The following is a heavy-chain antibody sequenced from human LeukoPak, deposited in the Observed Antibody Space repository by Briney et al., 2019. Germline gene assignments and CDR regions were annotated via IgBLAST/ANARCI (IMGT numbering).Heavy chain of an antibody. J-gene: IGHJ4*02. CDR1: GFTFSSYA. CDR2: ISGSGGST. V-gene: IGHV3-23*01. D-gene: IGHD2-2*01. Sequence: GGSLRLSCAASGFTFSSYAMSWVRQAPGKGLEWVSAISGSGGSTYYADSVKGRFTISRDNSKNTLYLQMNTLRAEDTAIYYCAKRQGSSASCYDYWGQGTLVTVSS. CDR3: AKRQGSSASCYDY.